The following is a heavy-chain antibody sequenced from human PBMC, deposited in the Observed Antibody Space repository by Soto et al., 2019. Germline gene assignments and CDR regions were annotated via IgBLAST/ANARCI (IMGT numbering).Heavy chain of an antibody. J-gene: IGHJ6*03. CDR1: GFTFSYHY. Sequence: QVQLVESGGNLVNPGGSLRLSCVASGFTFSYHYMSWVRQAPGKGLEWVSFISSSGGTMYYADSVEGRFTISRDNAENTLYRQMDNLRAEDTAVYYCARDQKGGYSSGWYYYMDVWGKGTTVTVSS. CDR2: ISSSGGTM. CDR3: ARDQKGGYSSGWYYYMDV. D-gene: IGHD6-19*01. V-gene: IGHV3-11*01.